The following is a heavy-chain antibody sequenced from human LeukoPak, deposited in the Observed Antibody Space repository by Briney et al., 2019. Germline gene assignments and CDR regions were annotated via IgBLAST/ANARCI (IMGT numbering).Heavy chain of an antibody. CDR3: ARERYCSGGSCYFSSGY. Sequence: GGSLRLSCAASGFTFSSYWMSWVSQAPGKGLEWVANRKQDGSEKYYVDSVKGRFTISRDNAKNSLYLQMNSLRAEDTAVYYCARERYCSGGSCYFSSGYWGQGTLVTVSS. V-gene: IGHV3-7*01. CDR2: RKQDGSEK. CDR1: GFTFSSYW. J-gene: IGHJ4*02. D-gene: IGHD2-15*01.